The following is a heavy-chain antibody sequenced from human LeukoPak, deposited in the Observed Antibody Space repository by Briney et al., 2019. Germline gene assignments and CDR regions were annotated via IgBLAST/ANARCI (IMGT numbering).Heavy chain of an antibody. CDR3: ARLGDSGYAKFDY. J-gene: IGHJ4*02. V-gene: IGHV4-59*08. D-gene: IGHD5-12*01. CDR1: GGSISSYC. CDR2: IYYSGST. Sequence: SETLSLTCTVSGGSISSYCGSWIRQPPGKGLEWIGYIYYSGSTNYNPSLKSRVTISVDTSKNQFSLKLSSVTAADTAVYYCARLGDSGYAKFDYWGQGTLVTVSS.